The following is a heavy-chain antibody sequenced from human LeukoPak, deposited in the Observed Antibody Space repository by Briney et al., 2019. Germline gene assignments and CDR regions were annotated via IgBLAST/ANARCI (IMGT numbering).Heavy chain of an antibody. CDR3: ARAGSVSGSVCAFDI. D-gene: IGHD6-19*01. CDR2: VYDSGTT. V-gene: IGHV4-59*01. J-gene: IGHJ3*02. Sequence: PSETLSLTCTVSGGSIGYYYWSWIRQSPGKGLEWLGYVYDSGTTNYNPSLKRRLTISVVTSKTTFSLQLSSVPAADTAVYSCARAGSVSGSVCAFDIWGQGTVVTVSS. CDR1: GGSIGYYY.